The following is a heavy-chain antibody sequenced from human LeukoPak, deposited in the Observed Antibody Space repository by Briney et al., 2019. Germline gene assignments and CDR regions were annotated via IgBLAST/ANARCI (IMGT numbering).Heavy chain of an antibody. J-gene: IGHJ4*02. D-gene: IGHD1-26*01. CDR2: ISGSGGST. CDR1: GFTFSSYA. V-gene: IGHV3-23*01. Sequence: GGSLRLSCAASGFTFSSYAMSWVRQAPGKGLEWVSAISGSGGSTYYADSAKGRFTISRDNSKNTLYLQMNSPRAEDTAVYYCAKEVIVGVSFDYWGQGTLVTVSS. CDR3: AKEVIVGVSFDY.